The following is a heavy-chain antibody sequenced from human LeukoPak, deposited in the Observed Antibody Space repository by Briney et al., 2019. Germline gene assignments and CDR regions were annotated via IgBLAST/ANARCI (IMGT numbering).Heavy chain of an antibody. Sequence: GGSLRLSCAASGFTFSTYSMNWVRQAPGQGLEWVSSISSSSTYIYYADSVKGRFTISRDNSKTSLYLQMNNLRAEDTAVYYCARWDRFHGVWGQGTLVTVSS. D-gene: IGHD1-14*01. CDR2: ISSSSTYI. CDR1: GFTFSTYS. V-gene: IGHV3-21*01. CDR3: ARWDRFHGV. J-gene: IGHJ4*02.